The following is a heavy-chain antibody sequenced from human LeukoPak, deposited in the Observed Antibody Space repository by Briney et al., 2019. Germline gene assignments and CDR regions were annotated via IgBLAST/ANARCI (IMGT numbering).Heavy chain of an antibody. V-gene: IGHV1-69*05. CDR1: GGNFKSYA. Sequence: SVKVSCKASGGNFKSYAISWVRQAPGQGLEWMGGIVPMFGPANYAQKFQDRVTITTDESTSTVYMEVSGLEVGDTAVYYCARDRSADLRWSFDFWGPGTQVTVSS. D-gene: IGHD4-23*01. CDR2: IVPMFGPA. CDR3: ARDRSADLRWSFDF. J-gene: IGHJ4*02.